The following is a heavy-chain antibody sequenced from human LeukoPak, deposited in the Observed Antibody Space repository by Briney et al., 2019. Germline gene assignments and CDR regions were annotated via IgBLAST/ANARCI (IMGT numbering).Heavy chain of an antibody. J-gene: IGHJ5*01. D-gene: IGHD4-23*01. CDR3: AKSPHPTVVTATLPVNFFDS. CDR1: GYTFTSYD. CDR2: MNPNSGNT. Sequence: VKVSCKASGYTFTSYDINWVRQATGQGLEWMGWMNPNSGNTGYAQKFQGRVTLTRNTSIGTAYMELSSLTSEDTAVYYCAKSPHPTVVTATLPVNFFDSWGQGTLVTVSS. V-gene: IGHV1-8*01.